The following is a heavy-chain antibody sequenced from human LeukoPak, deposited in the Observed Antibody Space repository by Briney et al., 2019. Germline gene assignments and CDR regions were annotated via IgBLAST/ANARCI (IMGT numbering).Heavy chain of an antibody. Sequence: SETLSLTCTVSGGSVSSGSYYWSWIRQPPGKGLEWIGYIYYSGSTNYNPSLKSRVTISVDTSKNQFSLKLSSVTAADTAVYYCAREREWRAFDIWGRGTMVTVSS. D-gene: IGHD3-3*01. CDR2: IYYSGST. CDR1: GGSVSSGSYY. V-gene: IGHV4-61*01. CDR3: AREREWRAFDI. J-gene: IGHJ3*02.